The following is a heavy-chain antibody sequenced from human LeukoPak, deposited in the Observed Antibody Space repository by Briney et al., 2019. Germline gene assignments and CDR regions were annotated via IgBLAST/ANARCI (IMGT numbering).Heavy chain of an antibody. Sequence: GGSLRLSCAASGFTFSSYAMSWVRQAPGKGLEWVSVINSSGGSTNYADSLKGRFTISRDNAKNSLYLQMNSLRAEDTAVYYCARVLFHSLAVFDYWGQGTLVTVSS. CDR2: INSSGGST. CDR1: GFTFSSYA. D-gene: IGHD2/OR15-2a*01. V-gene: IGHV3-23*01. J-gene: IGHJ4*02. CDR3: ARVLFHSLAVFDY.